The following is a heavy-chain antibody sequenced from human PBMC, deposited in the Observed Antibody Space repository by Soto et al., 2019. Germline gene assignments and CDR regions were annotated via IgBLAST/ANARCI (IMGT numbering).Heavy chain of an antibody. D-gene: IGHD2-2*01. Sequence: SETLSLTCAVYGGSYSGYYWSRIRQPPRKGLEWIGEINHSGSTNYNPSLKSRVTISVDTSKNQFSLKLKSVTAADTAVYYCARHVSLGYCTPTSCDLLSWFDAWGQGTQVTVSS. CDR1: GGSYSGYY. CDR2: INHSGST. V-gene: IGHV4-34*01. J-gene: IGHJ5*02. CDR3: ARHVSLGYCTPTSCDLLSWFDA.